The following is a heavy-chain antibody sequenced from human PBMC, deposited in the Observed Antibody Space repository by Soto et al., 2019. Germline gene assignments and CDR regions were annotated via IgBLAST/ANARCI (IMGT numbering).Heavy chain of an antibody. CDR1: GFTFSSYG. D-gene: IGHD3-10*01. CDR2: ISYDGSNK. CDR3: AKGATMVREYYYYGMDV. J-gene: IGHJ6*02. Sequence: GGSLIPSFAASGFTFSSYGMHWVRQAPGKGLEWVAVISYDGSNKYYADSVKGRFTISRDNSKNTLYLQMNSLRAEDTAVYYCAKGATMVREYYYYGMDVWGQGTTVTVSS. V-gene: IGHV3-30*18.